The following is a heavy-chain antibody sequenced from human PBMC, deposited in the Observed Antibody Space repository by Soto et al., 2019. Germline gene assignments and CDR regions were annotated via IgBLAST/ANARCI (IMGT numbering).Heavy chain of an antibody. J-gene: IGHJ4*02. D-gene: IGHD3-3*01. CDR3: ARARKATYITGGFDS. CDR2: SSYGGIT. V-gene: IGHV4-59*01. CDR1: GGSISGYY. Sequence: SETLSLTCSVSGGSISGYYWSWIRQSPEKGLEYIAYSSYGGITNLNGALNGRVTMSIDTSKNQFSLKATSLTAADTAVYYCARARKATYITGGFDSWGQGTLVTVSS.